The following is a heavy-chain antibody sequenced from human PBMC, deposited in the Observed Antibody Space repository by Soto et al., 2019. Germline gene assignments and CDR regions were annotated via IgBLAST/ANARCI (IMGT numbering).Heavy chain of an antibody. J-gene: IGHJ4*02. D-gene: IGHD3-22*01. Sequence: SETLSLTCTVSGGSISPYYWSWIRQSPGKGLEWIGYIYYSGSTNYDPSLKRRVTISVDTSKNQCTLQLSSVTAADTAVYYCARASYYSDSFGYFLDYWGQGTLVTVSS. CDR3: ARASYYSDSFGYFLDY. CDR1: GGSISPYY. V-gene: IGHV4-59*01. CDR2: IYYSGST.